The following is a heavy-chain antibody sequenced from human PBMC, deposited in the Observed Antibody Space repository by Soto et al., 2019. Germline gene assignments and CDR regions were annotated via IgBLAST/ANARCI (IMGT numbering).Heavy chain of an antibody. D-gene: IGHD3-3*01. CDR2: INPNSGGT. V-gene: IGHV1-2*02. CDR1: GYTFTGYY. Sequence: SVKVSCKASGYTFTGYYMHWVRQAPGQGLEWMGWINPNSGGTNYAQKFQGRVTMTRDTSISTAYMELSRLRSDDTAVYYCARDGSPITIFGVVIPTHNWFDPWGQGTLVTVSS. J-gene: IGHJ5*02. CDR3: ARDGSPITIFGVVIPTHNWFDP.